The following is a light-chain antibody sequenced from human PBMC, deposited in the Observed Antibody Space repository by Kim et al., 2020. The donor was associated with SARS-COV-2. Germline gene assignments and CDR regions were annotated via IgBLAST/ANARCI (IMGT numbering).Light chain of an antibody. V-gene: IGLV1-44*01. CDR3: AASDASLHVWV. Sequence: TLPCSGTTSVRATHIVVSYQQFPGTPPTLLFSLHNHRPSGPPAPFSGSNSGTSASLAIRGLQSEDEADYYCAASDASLHVWVFRGGTQLTVL. CDR2: LHN. J-gene: IGLJ3*02. CDR1: TSVRATHI.